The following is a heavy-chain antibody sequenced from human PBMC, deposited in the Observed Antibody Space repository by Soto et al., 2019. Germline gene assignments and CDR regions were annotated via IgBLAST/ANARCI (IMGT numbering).Heavy chain of an antibody. CDR2: INHSGRA. Sequence: QVLLQQWGAGRLKPSETLSLTCAVYGGSFIDYSWGWIRQSPGTGLEWIGSINHSGRANYNPSLKSRVPISVDTSKNQFSLKLSSMTAADAAVYYCARVRDYWRQGTLVTVSS. J-gene: IGHJ4*02. CDR1: GGSFIDYS. CDR3: ARVRDY. V-gene: IGHV4-34*01.